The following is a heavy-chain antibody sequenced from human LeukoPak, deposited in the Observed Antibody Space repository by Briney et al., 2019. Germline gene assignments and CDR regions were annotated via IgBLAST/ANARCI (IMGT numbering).Heavy chain of an antibody. Sequence: ASVKVSCKASGYTFTSYGISWVRQAPGQGLEWMGWISDYNGNTNYAQKLQGRVTMTTDTSTSTPYMELRSLRSDDTAVYYCARDLYRDSLPVSWFDPWGQGTLVTVSS. J-gene: IGHJ5*02. CDR3: ARDLYRDSLPVSWFDP. CDR2: ISDYNGNT. V-gene: IGHV1-18*01. CDR1: GYTFTSYG. D-gene: IGHD4-11*01.